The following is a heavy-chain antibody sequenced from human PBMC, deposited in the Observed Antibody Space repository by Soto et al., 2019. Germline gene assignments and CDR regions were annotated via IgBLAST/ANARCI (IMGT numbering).Heavy chain of an antibody. CDR2: ISSSGSTI. V-gene: IGHV3-11*01. D-gene: IGHD6-6*01. J-gene: IGHJ6*03. CDR1: GFTFSDYY. Sequence: PGGSLRLSCAASGFTFSDYYMSWIRQAPGKGLEWVSYISSSGSTIYYADSVKGRFTISRDNAKNSLYLQMNSLRAEDTAVYYCARDEYLDYYYYYMDVWGKGTTVTVSS. CDR3: ARDEYLDYYYYYMDV.